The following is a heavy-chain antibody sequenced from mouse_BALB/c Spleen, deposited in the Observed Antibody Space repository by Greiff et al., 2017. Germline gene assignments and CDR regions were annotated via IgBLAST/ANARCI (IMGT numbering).Heavy chain of an antibody. V-gene: IGHV1S41*01. D-gene: IGHD1-1*02. CDR1: GYTFTSYW. J-gene: IGHJ2*01. CDR2: IAPGSGST. Sequence: DLVKPGASVKLSCKASGYTFTSYWLNWIKQRPGQGLEWIGRIAPGSGSTYYNEMFKGKATLTVDTSSSTAYIQLSSLSSEDSAVYFCARLVGRGYFDYWGQGTTLTVSS. CDR3: ARLVGRGYFDY.